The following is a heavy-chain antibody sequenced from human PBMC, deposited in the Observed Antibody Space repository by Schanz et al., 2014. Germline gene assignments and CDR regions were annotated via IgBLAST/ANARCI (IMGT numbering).Heavy chain of an antibody. CDR2: IFTDGRT. CDR3: ARLDPYCRSGTCSRAFDF. J-gene: IGHJ4*02. Sequence: EVQLVESGGGLVQPGGSLRLSCAASGFTFSGYSMNWVRQAPGRGLEWVSIIFTDGRTYYADSVKGRFTISRDSSKNTLFLQMNSLRTEDTAVYYCARLDPYCRSGTCSRAFDFWGQGTLVTVSS. CDR1: GFTFSGYS. D-gene: IGHD2-15*01. V-gene: IGHV3-66*02.